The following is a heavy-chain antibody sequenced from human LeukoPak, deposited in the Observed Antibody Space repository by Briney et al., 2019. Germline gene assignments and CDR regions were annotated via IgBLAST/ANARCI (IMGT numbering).Heavy chain of an antibody. CDR3: AKAGYDYVWGSYRHYYMDV. D-gene: IGHD3-16*02. CDR2: ISSSSSYI. Sequence: PGGSLRLSCAASGFTFSSYSMNWVRQAPGKGLEWVSSISSSSSYIYYADSVKGRFTISRDNAKNSLYLQMNSLRAEDTAVYYCAKAGYDYVWGSYRHYYMDVWGKGTTVTVSS. J-gene: IGHJ6*03. V-gene: IGHV3-21*01. CDR1: GFTFSSYS.